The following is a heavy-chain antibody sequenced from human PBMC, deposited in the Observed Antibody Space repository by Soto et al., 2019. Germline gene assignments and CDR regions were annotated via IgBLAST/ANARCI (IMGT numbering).Heavy chain of an antibody. CDR1: GFTFSSYG. CDR3: ARYTGNYGMDV. V-gene: IGHV3-33*01. J-gene: IGHJ6*02. D-gene: IGHD2-2*02. CDR2: IWYDGSNK. Sequence: ESVGGVVQPGRSLRLSCAASGFTFSSYGMHWVRQAPGKGLEWVAVIWYDGSNKYYADSVKGRFTISRDNSKNTLYLQMNSLRAEDTAVYYCARYTGNYGMDVWGQGTTVTVFS.